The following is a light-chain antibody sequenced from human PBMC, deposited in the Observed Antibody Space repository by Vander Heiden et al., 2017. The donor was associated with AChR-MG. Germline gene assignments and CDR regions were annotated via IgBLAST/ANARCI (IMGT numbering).Light chain of an antibody. CDR1: SSNIGAGYD. CDR3: QSYDSSLSGWV. V-gene: IGLV1-40*01. CDR2: GNS. J-gene: IGLJ3*02. Sequence: QSVLTQPPSVSGAPGQRVTLSCTGTSSNIGAGYDVHWYQQLPGTAPKLLIYGNSNRRSGVPDRVSGSKSGTSAALAITGLQAEDEADFYCQSYDSSLSGWVFGGGTKLTVL.